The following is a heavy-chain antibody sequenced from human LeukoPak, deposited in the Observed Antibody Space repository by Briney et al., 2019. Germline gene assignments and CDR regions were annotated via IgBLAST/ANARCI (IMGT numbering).Heavy chain of an antibody. Sequence: PSETLSLTCSVSVGSISSSSYYWGWIRQPPGKGLEWIGSIYYSGSTYYNPSLKSRVTIYVDTSKNQFSLKLSSVTAADTAVYYCARGTRITMVRGVHIWFDPWGQGTLVTVSS. CDR2: IYYSGST. V-gene: IGHV4-39*01. J-gene: IGHJ5*02. CDR3: ARGTRITMVRGVHIWFDP. CDR1: VGSISSSSYY. D-gene: IGHD3-10*01.